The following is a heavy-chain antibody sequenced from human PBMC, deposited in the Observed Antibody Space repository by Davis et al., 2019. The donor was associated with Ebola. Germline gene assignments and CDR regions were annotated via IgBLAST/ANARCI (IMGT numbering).Heavy chain of an antibody. CDR1: GGSVSSGGHY. J-gene: IGHJ5*02. V-gene: IGHV4-61*08. CDR3: ARATLAHCSGNSCQEYWFDP. CDR2: VYNSGST. Sequence: MPSETLSLTCTVSGGSVSSGGHYWNWIRQPPGKGLEWIGYVYNSGSTNYNPSLKSRVTISLDTSKNQLSLKVSSVTAADTAVYYCARATLAHCSGNSCQEYWFDPWGQGTLVTVSS. D-gene: IGHD2-2*01.